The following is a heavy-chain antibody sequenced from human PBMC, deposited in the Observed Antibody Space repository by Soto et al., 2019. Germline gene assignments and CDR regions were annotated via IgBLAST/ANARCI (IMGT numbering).Heavy chain of an antibody. CDR2: ISGSGGST. CDR3: AKGRFNRRSSLSFYYYYGMDV. J-gene: IGHJ6*02. CDR1: GFTFSSYA. D-gene: IGHD3-16*01. Sequence: HPGGSLRLSCAASGFTFSSYAMSWVRQAPGKGLEWVSAISGSGGSTYYADSVKGRFTISRDNSKNTLYLQMNSLRAEDTAVYYCAKGRFNRRSSLSFYYYYGMDVWGQGTTVTVSS. V-gene: IGHV3-23*01.